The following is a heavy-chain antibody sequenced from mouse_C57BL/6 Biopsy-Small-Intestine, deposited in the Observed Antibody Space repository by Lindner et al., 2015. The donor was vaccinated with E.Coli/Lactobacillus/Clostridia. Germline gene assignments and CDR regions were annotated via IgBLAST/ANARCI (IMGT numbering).Heavy chain of an antibody. D-gene: IGHD3-2*02. CDR1: GYIITSYD. Sequence: VQLQESGAELARPGASVKLSCKASGYIITSYDITWVKQRTGQGLEWIGEIYPRSDSTYFNEKFRGKATLTADKSSSTAYMELHSLTSEDSAVYFCARKDDSSGSFAYWGQGTLVTVSA. V-gene: IGHV1-81*01. CDR3: ARKDDSSGSFAY. J-gene: IGHJ3*01. CDR2: IYPRSDST.